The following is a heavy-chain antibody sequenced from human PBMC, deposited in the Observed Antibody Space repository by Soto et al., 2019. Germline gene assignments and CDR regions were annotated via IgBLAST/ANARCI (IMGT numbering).Heavy chain of an antibody. CDR1: GGSISSYY. J-gene: IGHJ4*02. CDR2: IYYSGST. V-gene: IGHV4-59*01. Sequence: SETLSLTCTVSGGSISSYYWSWIRQPPGKGLERIGYIYYSGSTNYNPSLKSRVTISVDTSKNQFSLKLSSVTAADTAVYYCARENDSSGWFDYWGQGTLVTVSS. CDR3: ARENDSSGWFDY. D-gene: IGHD6-19*01.